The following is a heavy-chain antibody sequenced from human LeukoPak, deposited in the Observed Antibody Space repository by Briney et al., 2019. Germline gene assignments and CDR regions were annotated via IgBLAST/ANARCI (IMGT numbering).Heavy chain of an antibody. CDR1: GGSFSGYY. V-gene: IGHV4-34*01. D-gene: IGHD2-2*01. J-gene: IGHJ3*02. CDR3: ARVPAAIYDAFDI. Sequence: SETLSLTCAVYGGSFSGYYWSWIRQPPGKGLEWIGEINHSGSTNYNPSLKSRVTISVDTSKNQFSLKLSSVTAADTAVYYCARVPAAIYDAFDIWGQGTMVTVSS. CDR2: INHSGST.